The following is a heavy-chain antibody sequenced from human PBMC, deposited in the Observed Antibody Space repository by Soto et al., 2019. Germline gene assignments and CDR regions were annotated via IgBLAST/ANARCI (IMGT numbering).Heavy chain of an antibody. V-gene: IGHV1-69*13. J-gene: IGHJ5*02. Sequence: GASVKVSCKASGGTFSSYAISWVRQAPGQGLEWMGGIIPIFGTANYAQKFQGRVTITADESTSTAYMELSSLRSEDTAVYYCARGSYYYDSSGYYSGPFDPWGQGTLVTVSS. CDR1: GGTFSSYA. D-gene: IGHD3-22*01. CDR2: IIPIFGTA. CDR3: ARGSYYYDSSGYYSGPFDP.